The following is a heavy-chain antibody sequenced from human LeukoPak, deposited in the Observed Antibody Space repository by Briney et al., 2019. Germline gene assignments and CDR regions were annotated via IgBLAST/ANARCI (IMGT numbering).Heavy chain of an antibody. CDR2: ISWNSGSI. CDR1: GFTFDDYA. D-gene: IGHD1-26*01. Sequence: GGPLRLSCAASGFTFDDYAMHWVRQAPGKGLEWVSGISWNSGSIGYADSVKGRFTISRDSAKNSLYLQMNSLRAEDTALYYCAKDGSGDWGQGTLVTVSS. CDR3: AKDGSGD. J-gene: IGHJ4*02. V-gene: IGHV3-9*01.